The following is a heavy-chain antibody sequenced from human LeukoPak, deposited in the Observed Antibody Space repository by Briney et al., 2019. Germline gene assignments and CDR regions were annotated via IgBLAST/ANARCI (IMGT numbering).Heavy chain of an antibody. CDR2: IYYSGST. J-gene: IGHJ5*02. CDR1: GGSISSHY. CDR3: ARELVVVVPAAIRHNWFDP. D-gene: IGHD2-2*02. V-gene: IGHV4-59*11. Sequence: SETLSLTCTVSGGSISSHYWSWIRQPPGKGLEWIGYIYYSGSTNYNPSLKSRVTISVDTSKNQFSLKLSSVTAADTAVYYCARELVVVVPAAIRHNWFDPWGQGTLVTVS.